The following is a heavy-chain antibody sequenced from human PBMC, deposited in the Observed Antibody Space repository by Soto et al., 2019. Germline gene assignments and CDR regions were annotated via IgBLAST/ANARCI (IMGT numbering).Heavy chain of an antibody. V-gene: IGHV4-31*03. J-gene: IGHJ4*02. D-gene: IGHD3-10*02. CDR2: IDNSGST. CDR1: GASVSTGVYY. Sequence: SATLSLTCTVSGASVSTGVYYWTWIRQHPGKGLEWIGYIDNSGSTYYNPSLTGRVDISVDTSKNQFSLNLQSVTAADTAFYYCAGAVSDFDVRRYRTSYFDQWGQGILVTVSS. CDR3: AGAVSDFDVRRYRTSYFDQ.